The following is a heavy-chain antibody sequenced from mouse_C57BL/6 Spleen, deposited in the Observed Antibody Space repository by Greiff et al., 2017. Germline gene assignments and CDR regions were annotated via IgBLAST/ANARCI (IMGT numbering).Heavy chain of an antibody. J-gene: IGHJ2*01. CDR1: GYTFTDYN. CDR3: ARDYGSGFDY. Sequence: EVQLLQSGPELVKPGASVKMSCKASGYTFTDYNMHWVHQSHGKSLEWIGYINPNNGGTSYNQKFKGKATWTVNKSSSTAYMALRSLTSEDSAVCDCARDYGSGFDYWGQGTTRTVSS. CDR2: INPNNGGT. D-gene: IGHD1-1*01. V-gene: IGHV1-22*01.